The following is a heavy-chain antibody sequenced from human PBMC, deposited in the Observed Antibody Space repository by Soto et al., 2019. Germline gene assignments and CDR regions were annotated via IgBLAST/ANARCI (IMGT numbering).Heavy chain of an antibody. CDR1: EYTFTTFS. Sequence: EASWKTSEYTFTTFSMHWMRQAPGPGLEWMGIINPSGGSTSYAQKFQGRVTMTRDTSTSTVYMELSSLRSEGTAVYYCAIDIRDRGVRGKYFMDVWGKGTTVTVSS. V-gene: IGHV1-46*03. J-gene: IGHJ6*03. CDR3: AIDIRDRGVRGKYFMDV. D-gene: IGHD3-10*01. CDR2: INPSGGST.